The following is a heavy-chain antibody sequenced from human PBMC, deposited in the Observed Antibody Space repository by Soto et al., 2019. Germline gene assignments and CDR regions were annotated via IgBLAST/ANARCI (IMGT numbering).Heavy chain of an antibody. CDR2: ITSSSGHI. D-gene: IGHD3-10*01. CDR3: VRERGLSSFYGMDV. J-gene: IGHJ6*02. CDR1: GFTLTTYT. V-gene: IGHV3-21*01. Sequence: PGGSLRLSCYASGFTLTTYTMNWVRQASGKGLEWVSSITSSSGHIYYADSVKGRFTISRDNARNSLYLQMNSLRAEDTAVYYCVRERGLSSFYGMDVWGQGTTVTGSS.